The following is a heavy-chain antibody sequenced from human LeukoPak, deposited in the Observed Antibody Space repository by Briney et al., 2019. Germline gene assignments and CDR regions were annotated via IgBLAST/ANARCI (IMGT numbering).Heavy chain of an antibody. D-gene: IGHD3-16*01. V-gene: IGHV3-23*01. CDR1: GFTFSSYA. J-gene: IGHJ4*02. Sequence: GGSLRLSCAASGFTFSSYAMSWVRQAPGKGLEWVSAISGSGGSTYYADSVKGRFTISRDNAKNSLYLQMNSLRDEDTAVYYCARDLPLSRGRGIFDYWGQGTLVTVSS. CDR3: ARDLPLSRGRGIFDY. CDR2: ISGSGGST.